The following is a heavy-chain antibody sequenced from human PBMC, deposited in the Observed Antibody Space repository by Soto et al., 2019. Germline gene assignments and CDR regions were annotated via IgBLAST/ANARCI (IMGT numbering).Heavy chain of an antibody. D-gene: IGHD4-17*01. CDR3: ARSGFGLRPPDAFDI. Sequence: GGSLRLSCAASGFTVSSNYMSWVRQAPGKGLEWVSVIYSGGSTYYVDSVKGRFTISRHNSKNTLYLQMNSLRAEDTAVYYCARSGFGLRPPDAFDIWGQGTMVSVSS. V-gene: IGHV3-53*04. CDR1: GFTVSSNY. CDR2: IYSGGST. J-gene: IGHJ3*02.